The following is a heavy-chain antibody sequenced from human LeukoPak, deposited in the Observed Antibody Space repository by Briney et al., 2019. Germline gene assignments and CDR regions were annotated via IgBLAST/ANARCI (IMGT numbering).Heavy chain of an antibody. D-gene: IGHD4-23*01. CDR2: IYYSGST. Sequence: PSETLSLTCTVSGGSISSYYWSWIRQPPGKGLEWIGYIYYSGSTNYNPSLKSRVTISVDTSKNQFSLKLSSVTAAYTAVYYCARLRWSPLGAFDIWGQGTMVTVSS. V-gene: IGHV4-59*01. J-gene: IGHJ3*02. CDR3: ARLRWSPLGAFDI. CDR1: GGSISSYY.